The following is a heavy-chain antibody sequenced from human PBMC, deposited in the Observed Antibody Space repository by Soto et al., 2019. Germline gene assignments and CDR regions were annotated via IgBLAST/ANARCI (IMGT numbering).Heavy chain of an antibody. CDR1: GGSISSGDYY. CDR2: IYYSGST. D-gene: IGHD3-10*01. Sequence: QVQLQESGPGLVKPSQTLSLTCTVSGGSISSGDYYWSWIRQPPGKGLEWIGYIYYSGSTYYNPSLKRRVTISADTSNNHFSLKLSSVTAADTAVYYCATIKLGSNRLDYWGQGTLVTVSS. J-gene: IGHJ4*02. V-gene: IGHV4-30-4*01. CDR3: ATIKLGSNRLDY.